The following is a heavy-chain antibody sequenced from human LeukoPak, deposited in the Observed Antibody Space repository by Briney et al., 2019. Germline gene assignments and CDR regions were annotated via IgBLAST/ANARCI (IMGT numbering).Heavy chain of an antibody. Sequence: SETLSVTCAVHGGSFSGYYWSWIRQPPGKGLEWIGEINHSGSTNYNPSLKSRVTISVDTSKNQFSLKLSSLTAADTAVYYCARSRVLGCCSSTSCRYYYYYYGMDVWGQGTTVSVSS. D-gene: IGHD2-2*01. CDR1: GGSFSGYY. J-gene: IGHJ6*02. CDR3: ARSRVLGCCSSTSCRYYYYYYGMDV. CDR2: INHSGST. V-gene: IGHV4-34*01.